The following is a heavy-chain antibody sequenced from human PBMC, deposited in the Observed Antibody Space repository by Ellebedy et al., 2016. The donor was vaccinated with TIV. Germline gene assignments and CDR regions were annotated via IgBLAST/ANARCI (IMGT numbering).Heavy chain of an antibody. CDR3: VKDQIAGDGRWVFDL. V-gene: IGHV3-23*01. CDR2: ITGSGGST. Sequence: PGGSLRLSCAASGFTFSSYAMSWVRQAPGKGLEWVSAITGSGGSTYYADSVQGRFTISRDNSKNTLYLQMNSLRAEDTGIYYCVKDQIAGDGRWVFDLWGQGTVVTVSS. D-gene: IGHD5-24*01. J-gene: IGHJ3*01. CDR1: GFTFSSYA.